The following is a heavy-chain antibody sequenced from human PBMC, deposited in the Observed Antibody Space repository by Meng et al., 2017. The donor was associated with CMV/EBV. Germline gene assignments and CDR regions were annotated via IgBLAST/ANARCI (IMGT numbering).Heavy chain of an antibody. CDR2: INHSGST. V-gene: IGHV4-34*01. CDR1: GGSFSGYY. D-gene: IGHD2-15*01. J-gene: IGHJ4*02. CDR3: ASSLTYPDY. Sequence: QGQRQQWGAGLLKPSKTLYLTCAVYGGSFSGYYWSWIRQPPGKGLEWIGEINHSGSTNYNPSLKSRVTISVDTSKNQFSLKLSSVTAADTAVYYCASSLTYPDYWGQGTLVTVSS.